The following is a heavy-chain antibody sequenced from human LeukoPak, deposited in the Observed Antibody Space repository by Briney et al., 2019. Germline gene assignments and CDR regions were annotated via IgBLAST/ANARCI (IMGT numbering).Heavy chain of an antibody. CDR1: GFTLSSSW. Sequence: GGSLRLFCAASGFTLSSSWMHWVRQAPGEGLAWVSRISYDGTTNYADSVKGRFTVFRDNSKNTLYLQMNSLGVDDTAVYYCVRDPGGGGARGHNWFDPWGLGTLVTVSS. V-gene: IGHV3-74*01. J-gene: IGHJ5*02. CDR3: VRDPGGGGARGHNWFDP. D-gene: IGHD3-16*01. CDR2: ISYDGTT.